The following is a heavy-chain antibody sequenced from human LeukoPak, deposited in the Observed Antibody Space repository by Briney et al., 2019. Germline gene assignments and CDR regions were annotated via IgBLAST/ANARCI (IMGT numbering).Heavy chain of an antibody. D-gene: IGHD1-26*01. J-gene: IGHJ4*02. CDR2: ISAYNGNT. V-gene: IGHV1-18*01. CDR1: GYTFTSYG. CDR3: ARDREIVGGTTFDY. Sequence: ASVKVSCKASGYTFTSYGISWVRQAPGQGLEWMGWISAYNGNTNYAQKLQGRVTMTTDTSTSTAYMELRSLRSDDTAVYYRARDREIVGGTTFDYWGQGTLATVSS.